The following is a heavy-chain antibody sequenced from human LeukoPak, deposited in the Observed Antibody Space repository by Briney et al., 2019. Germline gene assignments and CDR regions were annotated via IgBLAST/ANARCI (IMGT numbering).Heavy chain of an antibody. CDR1: GGSVSSGSYY. J-gene: IGHJ3*02. D-gene: IGHD4-17*01. Sequence: KPSETLSLTCTVSGGSVSSGSYYWSWIRQPPGKGLEWIGYIYYSGSTNYNPSLKSRVTISVDTSKNQFSLKLSSVTAADTAVYYCASGDYGDWNDAFDIWGQGTMVTVSS. CDR3: ASGDYGDWNDAFDI. CDR2: IYYSGST. V-gene: IGHV4-61*01.